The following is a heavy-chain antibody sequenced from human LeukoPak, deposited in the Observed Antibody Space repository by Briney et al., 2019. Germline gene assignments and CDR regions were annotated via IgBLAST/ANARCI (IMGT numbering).Heavy chain of an antibody. V-gene: IGHV1-2*02. J-gene: IGHJ4*02. D-gene: IGHD1-26*01. Sequence: ASVKVSCKASGYTFTGYYMHWVRQAAGQGLECMGWINPNTGGTNYAQRFQGRVTMTRDTSISTAYMELSRLRSDDTAVYYCATFAGEHQAPFDHWGQGTLVTVSS. CDR2: INPNTGGT. CDR3: ATFAGEHQAPFDH. CDR1: GYTFTGYY.